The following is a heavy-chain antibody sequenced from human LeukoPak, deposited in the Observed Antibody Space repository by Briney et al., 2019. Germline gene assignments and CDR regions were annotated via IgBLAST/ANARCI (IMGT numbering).Heavy chain of an antibody. CDR1: GLNFSVYY. CDR3: VAGVALDY. J-gene: IGHJ4*02. D-gene: IGHD3-3*01. Sequence: GSLRLSCITSGLNFSVYYMTWIRQAPGNGLGAPGNGLEWLSHISKTGTSVYYADSVRGRFTISRDNAKNSLYLHMNNLRAEDTAVYYCVAGVALDYWGQGALVTVSS. CDR2: ISKTGTSV. V-gene: IGHV3-11*01.